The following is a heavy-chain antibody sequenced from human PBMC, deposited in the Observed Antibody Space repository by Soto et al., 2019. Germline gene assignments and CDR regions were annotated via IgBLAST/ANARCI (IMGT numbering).Heavy chain of an antibody. V-gene: IGHV1-8*01. CDR2: MNPYSGNT. CDR3: VRATLDYYSADYFDN. Sequence: SAEVSSKASRYTFTNDDIKWVRQAAVQGLEWMGWMNPYSGNTGYARNFHGRVTMTRDNSITTAYMELSSLRSEDTAVYYCVRATLDYYSADYFDNWGQGTPVTVYS. CDR1: RYTFTNDD. J-gene: IGHJ4*02. D-gene: IGHD2-21*01.